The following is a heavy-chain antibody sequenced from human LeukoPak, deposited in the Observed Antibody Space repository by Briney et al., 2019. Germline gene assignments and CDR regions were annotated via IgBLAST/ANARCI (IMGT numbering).Heavy chain of an antibody. D-gene: IGHD3-22*01. J-gene: IGHJ4*02. CDR2: IKQDGSKK. Sequence: TGGSLRLSCAASGFTFSSYWMSWVRQAPGKGLEWVANIKQDGSKKNYVDSVKGRFTISRDNAKNSLSLQMNSLRAEDTAVYYCATPLDYYDSSGYHQGGDWGQGTLVTVSS. CDR1: GFTFSSYW. CDR3: ATPLDYYDSSGYHQGGD. V-gene: IGHV3-7*03.